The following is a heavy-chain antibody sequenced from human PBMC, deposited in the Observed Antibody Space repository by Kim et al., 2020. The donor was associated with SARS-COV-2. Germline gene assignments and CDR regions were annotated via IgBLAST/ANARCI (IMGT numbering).Heavy chain of an antibody. D-gene: IGHD1-26*01. CDR3: ARWEDV. J-gene: IGHJ6*02. V-gene: IGHV1-69*02. Sequence: PILGIANYAQKFQGRVTITADKSTSTAYMELSSLRSEDTAVYYCARWEDVWGQGTTVTVSS. CDR2: PILGIA.